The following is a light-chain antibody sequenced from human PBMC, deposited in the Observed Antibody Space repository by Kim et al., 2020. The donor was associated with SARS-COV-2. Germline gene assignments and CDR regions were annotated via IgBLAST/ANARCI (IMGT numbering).Light chain of an antibody. J-gene: IGKJ4*01. Sequence: DIQMTQSPSSLSASVGDRVNITCRADQSITNDLNWYQQKPGKVPNVLIYSASSLQGGVPSRFSGSGSGTDFTLTISSLQPEDFATYYCQQTYSLPLSVGGVTKVDIK. CDR1: QSITND. CDR3: QQTYSLPLS. CDR2: SAS. V-gene: IGKV1-39*01.